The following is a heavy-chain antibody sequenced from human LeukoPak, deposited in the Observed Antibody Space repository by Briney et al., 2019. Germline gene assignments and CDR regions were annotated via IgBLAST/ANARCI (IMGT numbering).Heavy chain of an antibody. Sequence: GGSLRLSCAASGFTFSSYSMNWVRQAPGKGLEWVSYISSTSSKMYYADSVKGRFTISRDNAKNSLYLQMNRLRDEDRAVYYCARGKDGSNSNWFDTWGQGTLFTVSS. CDR2: ISSTSSKM. J-gene: IGHJ5*02. D-gene: IGHD4-23*01. CDR3: ARGKDGSNSNWFDT. CDR1: GFTFSSYS. V-gene: IGHV3-48*02.